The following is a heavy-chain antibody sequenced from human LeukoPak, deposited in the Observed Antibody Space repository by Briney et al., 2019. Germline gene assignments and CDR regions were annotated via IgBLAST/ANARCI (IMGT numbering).Heavy chain of an antibody. D-gene: IGHD3/OR15-3a*01. CDR3: ARDWSAAAWTDFDY. Sequence: GGSLRLSCAASGFTFSSYWMTWVRQAPGKGLEWVANIKEDGSEKNYVDSVNGRFTISRDNAKNSLYLQMNSLRAEDTAMYYCARDWSAAAWTDFDYWGQGTLVTVSS. CDR2: IKEDGSEK. CDR1: GFTFSSYW. V-gene: IGHV3-7*01. J-gene: IGHJ4*02.